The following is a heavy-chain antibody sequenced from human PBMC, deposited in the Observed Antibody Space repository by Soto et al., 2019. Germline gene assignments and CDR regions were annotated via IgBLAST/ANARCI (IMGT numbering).Heavy chain of an antibody. J-gene: IGHJ3*02. V-gene: IGHV3-74*01. CDR2: TTTDGTT. D-gene: IGHD3-10*01. Sequence: HWVRQAPGQVLVWVSRTTTDGTTSYADSVRGRFTISRDNAENTLYLHMNSLRAEYTAVYYCVRDMRAVPWYGGISSAFDMWVQGTMVTVSS. CDR3: VRDMRAVPWYGGISSAFDM.